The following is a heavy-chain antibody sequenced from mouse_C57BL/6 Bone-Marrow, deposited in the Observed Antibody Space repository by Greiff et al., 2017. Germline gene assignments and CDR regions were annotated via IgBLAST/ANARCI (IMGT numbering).Heavy chain of an antibody. CDR1: GFSLTSYG. CDR2: IWSGGST. CDR3: AREEIYYDYDGFAY. V-gene: IGHV2-2*01. D-gene: IGHD2-4*01. Sequence: QVQLQQSGPGLVQPSQSLSITCTVSGFSLTSYGVHWVRQSPGKGLEWLGVIWSGGSTDYNAAFISRLSISKDNSKSQVFFKMNSLQADDTAIYYCAREEIYYDYDGFAYWGQGTLVTVSA. J-gene: IGHJ3*01.